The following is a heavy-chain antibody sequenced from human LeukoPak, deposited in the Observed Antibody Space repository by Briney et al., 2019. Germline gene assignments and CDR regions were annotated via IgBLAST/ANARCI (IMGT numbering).Heavy chain of an antibody. CDR1: GFTFSSYA. CDR2: ISYDGSNK. J-gene: IGHJ4*02. Sequence: PGGSLRLSCAASGFTFSSYAMHWVRQAPGKGLEWVAVISYDGSNKYYADSVKGRFTISRDNSKNTLYLQMNSLRAEDTAVYYCAREDYGDFEPVYFDYWGQGTLVTVPS. V-gene: IGHV3-30-3*01. D-gene: IGHD4-17*01. CDR3: AREDYGDFEPVYFDY.